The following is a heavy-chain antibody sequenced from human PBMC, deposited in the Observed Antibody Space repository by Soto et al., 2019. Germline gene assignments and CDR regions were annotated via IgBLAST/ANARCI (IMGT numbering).Heavy chain of an antibody. CDR3: ARGLLTSRGVTLDY. D-gene: IGHD3-10*01. Sequence: PSETLSLTCAVYGESFSGYYWSWIRQPPGKGLEWIGELNHRGSTNYILSPKSRVTISVDTSKNQFSLKLSSVTVPYTAVYYCARGLLTSRGVTLDYWGQGTLVSVS. CDR1: GESFSGYY. J-gene: IGHJ4*02. CDR2: LNHRGST. V-gene: IGHV4-34*01.